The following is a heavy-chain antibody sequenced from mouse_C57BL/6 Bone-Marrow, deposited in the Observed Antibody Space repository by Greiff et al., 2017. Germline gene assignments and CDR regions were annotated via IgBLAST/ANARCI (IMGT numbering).Heavy chain of an antibody. CDR1: GYTFTSYW. CDR2: INPSNGGT. J-gene: IGHJ4*01. D-gene: IGHD2-1*01. Sequence: QVQLQQPGTELVKPGASVKLSCKASGYTFTSYWMHWVKQRPGQGLEWIGNINPSNGGTNYNEKFKSKATLTVDNSSSTAYMQLSSLTSEDSAVYYCARSRGNYAYCYAMDDWGQGTSVTVSS. CDR3: ARSRGNYAYCYAMDD. V-gene: IGHV1-53*01.